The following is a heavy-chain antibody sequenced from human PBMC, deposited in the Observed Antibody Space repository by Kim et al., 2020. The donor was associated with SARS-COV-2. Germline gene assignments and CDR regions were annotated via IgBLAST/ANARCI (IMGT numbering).Heavy chain of an antibody. Sequence: KGRFTISRDNTKNTLYLQMNSRRAEDTVVYYCAKVGDDYYDSSGRVYFDYWGQGTLVTVSS. D-gene: IGHD3-22*01. J-gene: IGHJ4*02. V-gene: IGHV3-23*01. CDR3: AKVGDDYYDSSGRVYFDY.